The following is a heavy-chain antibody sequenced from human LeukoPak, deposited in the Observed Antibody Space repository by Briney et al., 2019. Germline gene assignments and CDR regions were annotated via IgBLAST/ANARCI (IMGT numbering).Heavy chain of an antibody. D-gene: IGHD3-22*01. V-gene: IGHV3-7*01. Sequence: PGGSLRLSCAASGFTFSSYWMSWVRQAPGKGLEWVANIKQDGSEKNYVDSVKGRFTISRDNAKNSLYLQMNSLRAEDTAMYYCARDLGQYYDTSDNWFDPWGQGTLVTVSS. J-gene: IGHJ5*02. CDR2: IKQDGSEK. CDR1: GFTFSSYW. CDR3: ARDLGQYYDTSDNWFDP.